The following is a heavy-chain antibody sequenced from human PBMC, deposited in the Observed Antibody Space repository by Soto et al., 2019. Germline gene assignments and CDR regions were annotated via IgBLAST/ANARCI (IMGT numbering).Heavy chain of an antibody. D-gene: IGHD3-10*01. J-gene: IGHJ6*02. CDR1: GGSISSYY. V-gene: IGHV4-59*01. CDR3: ARGDGSHGMDV. Sequence: QVQLQESGPGLVKPSETLSLTCTVSGGSISSYYWSWIRQPPGKGLEWIGYIYYSGSTNYNPSLKSRVTISVDTSKNQFSLKLSSVTAADTAVYYCARGDGSHGMDVWGQGTTVTVSS. CDR2: IYYSGST.